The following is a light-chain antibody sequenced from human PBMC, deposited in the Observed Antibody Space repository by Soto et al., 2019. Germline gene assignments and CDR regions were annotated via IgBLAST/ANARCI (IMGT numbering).Light chain of an antibody. CDR3: SSYTTSSTLYVV. V-gene: IGLV2-14*01. J-gene: IGLJ2*01. Sequence: QSALTQPASVSGSPGQSITISCTGTSSDVGGYNYVSWYQQHPGKAPKLMIYDVTNRPSGVSNRFSGSKSGDTASLTISGLQAEDEADYYCSSYTTSSTLYVVFGGGPKLTVL. CDR2: DVT. CDR1: SSDVGGYNY.